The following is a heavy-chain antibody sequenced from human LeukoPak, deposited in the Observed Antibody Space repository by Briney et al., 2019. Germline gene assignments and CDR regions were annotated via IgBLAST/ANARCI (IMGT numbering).Heavy chain of an antibody. CDR1: GGSFSDYY. Sequence: KPSETLSLTCAVYGGSFSDYYWSWIRQPPGKGLEWIGEINHSGSTNYNPSLKSRVTISVDTSKNQFSLKLSSVTAADTAVYYCARRRIVAVPAALNWFDPWGQGTLVTVSS. V-gene: IGHV4-34*01. CDR3: ARRRIVAVPAALNWFDP. CDR2: INHSGST. J-gene: IGHJ5*02. D-gene: IGHD2-2*01.